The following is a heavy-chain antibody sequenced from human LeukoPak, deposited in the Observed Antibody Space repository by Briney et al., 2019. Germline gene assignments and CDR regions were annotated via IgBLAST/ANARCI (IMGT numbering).Heavy chain of an antibody. CDR2: IYHSAST. CDR3: ARVLWFGKYYFDY. Sequence: SETLSLNCTVSGYSISSGYYWGWIRQPPGKGLEWIGSIYHSASTYYNPSLKSRVTISEDTSKNQFSLKLSSVTAADTAVYYCARVLWFGKYYFDYWGQGTLVTVSS. CDR1: GYSISSGYY. J-gene: IGHJ4*02. V-gene: IGHV4-38-2*02. D-gene: IGHD3-10*01.